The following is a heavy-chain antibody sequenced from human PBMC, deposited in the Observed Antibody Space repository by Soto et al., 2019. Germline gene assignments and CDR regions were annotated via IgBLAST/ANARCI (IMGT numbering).Heavy chain of an antibody. D-gene: IGHD3-22*01. V-gene: IGHV3-30*03. J-gene: IGHJ4*02. CDR1: GITFSSYG. CDR3: ARDFSRGGSGSYNFDS. CDR2: ISYDGINK. Sequence: PGGSLRLSCAASGITFSSYGMHWVRQAPGKGLEWVAVISYDGINKYYADSVKGRFTVSRDNSKNTLYLQMNSLRDEDTALYYCARDFSRGGSGSYNFDSWGQGTLVTVSS.